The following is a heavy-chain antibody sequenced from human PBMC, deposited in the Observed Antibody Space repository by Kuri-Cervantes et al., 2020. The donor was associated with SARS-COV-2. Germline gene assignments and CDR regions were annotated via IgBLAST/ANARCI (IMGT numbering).Heavy chain of an antibody. CDR3: ARPGGFLDV. CDR2: INHSGST. V-gene: IGHV4-34*01. CDR1: GGSFSGHY. J-gene: IGHJ6*04. D-gene: IGHD4-23*01. Sequence: SETLSLTCAVYGGSFSGHYWSWIRQPPGKGLEWIGEINHSGSTNYNPSLKSRVTISVDTSKNQFSLKLSSVTAADTAVYYCARPGGFLDVWGKGTTVTVSS.